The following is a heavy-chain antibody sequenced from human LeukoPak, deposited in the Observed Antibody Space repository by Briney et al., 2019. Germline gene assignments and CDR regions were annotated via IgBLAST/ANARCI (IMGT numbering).Heavy chain of an antibody. V-gene: IGHV3-30*04. CDR2: ISYDGSNK. CDR3: ARDGRWINYYDGSSPV. J-gene: IGHJ4*02. CDR1: GFTFSSYA. D-gene: IGHD3-22*01. Sequence: GGSLRLSCAASGFTFSSYAMHWVRQAPGKGLEWVAVISYDGSNKFYTDSVKGRFTISRDNSKNTLYLQMNSPRAEDTAVYYCARDGRWINYYDGSSPVWGQGTLVTVSS.